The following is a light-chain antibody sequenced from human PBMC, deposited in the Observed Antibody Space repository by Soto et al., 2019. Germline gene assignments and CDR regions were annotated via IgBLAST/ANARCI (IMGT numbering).Light chain of an antibody. J-gene: IGKJ4*01. CDR3: KQYTNLPL. V-gene: IGKV3-15*01. CDR2: GAS. Sequence: EIWMTQSPATLSVSPGERATLSCRASQSVSSNLAWYQQKPGQAPRLLIYGASTRATGIPARFSGSGSGTEFTLTISSLQSEDFAVYSCKQYTNLPLFAGGPKVDIK. CDR1: QSVSSN.